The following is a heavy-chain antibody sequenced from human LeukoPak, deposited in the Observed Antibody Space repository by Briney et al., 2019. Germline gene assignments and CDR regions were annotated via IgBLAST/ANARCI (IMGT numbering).Heavy chain of an antibody. CDR3: ARDQITMVRGVMMLDY. CDR2: IKQDGSEK. V-gene: IGHV3-7*01. Sequence: GESLRLSCAASGFTFSSYWMSWVRQAPGKGLEWVANIKQDGSEKYYVDSVKGRFTISRDNAKNSLYLQMNSLRAEDTAVYYCARDQITMVRGVMMLDYWGQGTLVTVSS. D-gene: IGHD3-10*01. CDR1: GFTFSSYW. J-gene: IGHJ4*02.